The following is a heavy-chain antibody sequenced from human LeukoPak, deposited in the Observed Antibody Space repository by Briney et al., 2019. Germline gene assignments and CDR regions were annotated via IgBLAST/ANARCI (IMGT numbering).Heavy chain of an antibody. V-gene: IGHV4-34*01. CDR1: GGSFSGYY. Sequence: PSETLSLTCAVYGGSFSGYYWSWIRQPPGKGLEWIGEINHSGSTNYNPSLKSRVTISVDTSKNQFSLKLSSVTAADTAVYYCARVGSSSWKGFDPWGQGTLVTASS. CDR3: ARVGSSSWKGFDP. CDR2: INHSGST. D-gene: IGHD6-13*01. J-gene: IGHJ5*02.